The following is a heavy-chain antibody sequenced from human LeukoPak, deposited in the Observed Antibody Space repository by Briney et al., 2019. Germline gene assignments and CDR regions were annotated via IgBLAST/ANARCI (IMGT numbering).Heavy chain of an antibody. CDR2: INHSGST. V-gene: IGHV4-34*01. J-gene: IGHJ4*02. D-gene: IGHD5-18*01. CDR1: GGSFSGYY. CDR3: ARGERYSYGLFDY. Sequence: PSETLSLTCAVYGGSFSGYYWSWIRQPPGKGLERIGEINHSGSTNYNPSLKSRVTISVDTSKNQFSLKLSSVTAADTAVYYCARGERYSYGLFDYWGQGTLVTVSS.